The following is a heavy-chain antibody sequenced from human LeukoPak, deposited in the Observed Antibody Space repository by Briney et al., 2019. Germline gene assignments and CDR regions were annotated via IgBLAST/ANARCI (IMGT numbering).Heavy chain of an antibody. CDR3: VRDYSSSL. J-gene: IGHJ1*01. CDR1: QFIFSNYF. CDR2: ISHDGSNT. D-gene: IGHD6-6*01. V-gene: IGHV3-30-3*01. Sequence: GGSLRLSCTASQFIFSNYFMHWVRQAPGKGLDWVASISHDGSNTYIADSVRGRFTISRDNSKNILNLQMDSLRVEDTAVYYCVRDYSSSLWGQGTLVTVSS.